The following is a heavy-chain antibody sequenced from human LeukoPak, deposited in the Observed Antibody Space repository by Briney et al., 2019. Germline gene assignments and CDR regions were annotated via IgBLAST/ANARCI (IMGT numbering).Heavy chain of an antibody. J-gene: IGHJ4*02. D-gene: IGHD6-19*01. CDR1: GGSISSSNW. CDR2: IYHSGST. Sequence: NPSETLSLTCAVSGGSISSSNWWSWVRQPPGKGLEWIGEIYHSGSTNYNPSLKSRVTISVDKSKNQFSLKLSSVTAADTAVYYCARGYSSGWYDTGLDYWGQGTLVTVSS. V-gene: IGHV4-4*02. CDR3: ARGYSSGWYDTGLDY.